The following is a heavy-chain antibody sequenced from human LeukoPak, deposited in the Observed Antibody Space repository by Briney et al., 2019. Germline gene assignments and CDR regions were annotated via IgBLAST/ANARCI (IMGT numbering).Heavy chain of an antibody. CDR1: GFTFTSCA. Sequence: PGGSLRLSCAASGFTFTSCAMSWVRQVPGKGLEWVSTFSTSGGSTYYADSVKGRFTISRDNSKNTLYLQLNSLRAEDTAIYCCAKRGFYDGSGRFYFDNWGQGTLVTVSS. CDR3: AKRGFYDGSGRFYFDN. D-gene: IGHD3-22*01. CDR2: FSTSGGST. V-gene: IGHV3-23*01. J-gene: IGHJ4*02.